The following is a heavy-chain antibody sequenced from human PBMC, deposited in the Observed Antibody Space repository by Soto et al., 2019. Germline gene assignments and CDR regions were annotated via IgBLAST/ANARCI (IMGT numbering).Heavy chain of an antibody. CDR3: ARHPARWFGETHLGGFDY. J-gene: IGHJ4*02. V-gene: IGHV4-39*01. D-gene: IGHD3-10*01. CDR2: IYYSGST. CDR1: GGSISSSSYY. Sequence: SETLSLTCTVSGGSISSSSYYWGWIRQPPGKGLGWIGSIYYSGSTYYNPSLKSRVTISVDTSKNQFSLKLSSVTAADTAVYYCARHPARWFGETHLGGFDYWGQGTLVTVSS.